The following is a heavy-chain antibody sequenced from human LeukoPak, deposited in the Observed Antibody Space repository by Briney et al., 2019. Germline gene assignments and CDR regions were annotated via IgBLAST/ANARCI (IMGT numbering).Heavy chain of an antibody. J-gene: IGHJ4*02. V-gene: IGHV3-15*01. CDR2: IKSKTDGGTT. D-gene: IGHD5-12*01. CDR1: GFTFSNAW. Sequence: GGSLRLSCAASGFTFSNAWMSWVRQAPGKGLEWVGRIKSKTDGGTTDYVAPVKGRVTISRDDSKNALFLQMNSLKAEDTAVHYCTTDRYSGYDWAYWGQGTLVTFSS. CDR3: TTDRYSGYDWAY.